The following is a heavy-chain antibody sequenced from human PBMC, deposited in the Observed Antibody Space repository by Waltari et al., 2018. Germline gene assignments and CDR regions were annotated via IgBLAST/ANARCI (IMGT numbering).Heavy chain of an antibody. CDR3: ARGNYDILTGYYYYYYGMDV. CDR1: GGPFSSYA. V-gene: IGHV1-69*05. J-gene: IGHJ6*02. Sequence: QVQLVQSGAEVKKPGSSVKVSCKASGGPFSSYALSWVRQAPGQRLEWMGVIIPNFGTANYEQKFQGRVTITTDESTSTAYMELSSLRSEDTAVYYCARGNYDILTGYYYYYYGMDVWGQGTTVTVSS. CDR2: IIPNFGTA. D-gene: IGHD3-9*01.